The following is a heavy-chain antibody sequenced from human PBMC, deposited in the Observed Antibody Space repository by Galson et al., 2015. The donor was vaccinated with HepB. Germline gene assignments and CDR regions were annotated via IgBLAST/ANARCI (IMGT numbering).Heavy chain of an antibody. J-gene: IGHJ4*02. D-gene: IGHD3-10*01. CDR2: ISSSSSTI. V-gene: IGHV3-48*01. CDR3: ARDYYGSGSYVSDCFDY. CDR1: GFTFSSYS. Sequence: SLRLSCAASGFTFSSYSMTWVRQAPGKGLEWVSYISSSSSTIYYADSVKGRFTISGDNAKNSLYLQMNSLRAEDTAVYYCARDYYGSGSYVSDCFDYWGQGTLVTVSS.